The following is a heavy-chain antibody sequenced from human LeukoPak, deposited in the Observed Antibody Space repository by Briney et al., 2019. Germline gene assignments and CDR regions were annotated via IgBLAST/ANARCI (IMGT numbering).Heavy chain of an antibody. CDR3: ARVNSPYYYGMDV. Sequence: PGGSLRLSCAASGFTVSSSSMSWVREAPGKGLEWVSVIYSGGSTYYADSVKGRFTISRDNSKSTLYLQMNSLRAEDTAVYYCARVNSPYYYGMDVWGQGTTVTVSS. J-gene: IGHJ6*02. CDR2: IYSGGST. CDR1: GFTVSSSS. V-gene: IGHV3-66*02. D-gene: IGHD2/OR15-2a*01.